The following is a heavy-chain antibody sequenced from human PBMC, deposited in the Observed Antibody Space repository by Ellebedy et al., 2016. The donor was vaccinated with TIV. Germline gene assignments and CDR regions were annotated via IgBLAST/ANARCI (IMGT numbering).Heavy chain of an antibody. Sequence: SLKISCAPSGFSFDTYVLHWLLQAPGKAPASLPAIGLYIVGVDYADSVKGRFTISRDNAKHSVYLQMNSLRPEDTALYYCVRGRRNAWYYFDSWGQGTPVTVSS. J-gene: IGHJ4*02. CDR1: GFSFDTYV. D-gene: IGHD2-2*01. CDR2: IGLYIVGV. CDR3: VRGRRNAWYYFDS. V-gene: IGHV3-9*01.